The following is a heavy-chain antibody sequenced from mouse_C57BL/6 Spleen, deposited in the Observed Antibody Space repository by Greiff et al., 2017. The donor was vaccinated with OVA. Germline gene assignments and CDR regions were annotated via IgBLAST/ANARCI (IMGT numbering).Heavy chain of an antibody. D-gene: IGHD2-4*01. Sequence: VQLKQSGPGLVKPSQSLSLTCSVTGYSITSGYYWNWIRQFPGNKLEWMGYISYDGSNNYNPSLKNRISITRDTSKNQFFLKLNSVTTEDTATYYGAPIYYDYDEAWFAYWGQGTLVTVSA. CDR1: GYSITSGYY. CDR2: ISYDGSN. J-gene: IGHJ3*01. V-gene: IGHV3-6*01. CDR3: APIYYDYDEAWFAY.